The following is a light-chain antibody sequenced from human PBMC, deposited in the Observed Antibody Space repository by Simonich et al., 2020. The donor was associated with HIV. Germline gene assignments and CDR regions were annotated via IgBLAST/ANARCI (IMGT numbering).Light chain of an antibody. CDR1: QPVLRSSNNKNH. V-gene: IGKV4-1*01. Sequence: DIVMTQSPDSLAVSLGERATINCKSSQPVLRSSNNKNHLAWYQQKPGQPPKLLIYWASTRESGVPDRFSGSGSGTHFTLTISSLQAEDVAVYYCQQYYSTPLTFGGGTKVEIK. J-gene: IGKJ4*01. CDR2: WAS. CDR3: QQYYSTPLT.